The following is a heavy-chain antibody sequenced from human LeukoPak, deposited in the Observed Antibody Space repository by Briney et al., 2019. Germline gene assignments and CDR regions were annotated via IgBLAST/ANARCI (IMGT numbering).Heavy chain of an antibody. Sequence: SETLSLTCTVSGGSISSYYWSWIRQPPGKGLEWIGYIYYSGSTNYNPSLKSRVTISVDTSKNQFSLKLSSVTAADTAVYYCARDIAVAGLDYWGQGTLVTVSS. D-gene: IGHD6-19*01. CDR3: ARDIAVAGLDY. V-gene: IGHV4-59*01. J-gene: IGHJ4*02. CDR2: IYYSGST. CDR1: GGSISSYY.